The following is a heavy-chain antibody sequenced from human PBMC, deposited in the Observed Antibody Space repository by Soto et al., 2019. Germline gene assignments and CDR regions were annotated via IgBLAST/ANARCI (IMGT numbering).Heavy chain of an antibody. CDR1: GYPFTSIG. CDR2: INAGNGDT. CDR3: ARDWTHYDSSGPGDY. J-gene: IGHJ4*02. V-gene: IGHV1-3*01. D-gene: IGHD3-22*01. Sequence: SVKVACKASGYPFTSIGCIWVRQTPGQGLEWMGWINAGNGDTKYSQKFQGRVTITRDTSAITAYMELSSLRSEDTAVYYCARDWTHYDSSGPGDYWGQGTLVTVSS.